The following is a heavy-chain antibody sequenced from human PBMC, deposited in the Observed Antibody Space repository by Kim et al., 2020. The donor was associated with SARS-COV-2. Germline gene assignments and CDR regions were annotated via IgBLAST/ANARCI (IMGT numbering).Heavy chain of an antibody. CDR3: ARDLRILGYCSGGSCELRPY. CDR1: GFTFSSYS. Sequence: GGSLRLSCAASGFTFSSYSMNWVRQAPGKGLEWVSYISSSSSTIYYADSVKGRFTISRDNAKNSLYLQMNSLRDEDTAVYYCARDLRILGYCSGGSCELRPYWGQGILVTVSS. CDR2: ISSSSSTI. D-gene: IGHD2-15*01. J-gene: IGHJ4*01. V-gene: IGHV3-48*02.